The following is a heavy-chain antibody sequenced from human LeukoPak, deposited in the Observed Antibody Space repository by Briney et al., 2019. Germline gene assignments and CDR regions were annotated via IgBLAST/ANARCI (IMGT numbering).Heavy chain of an antibody. CDR1: GGSISRGAYY. D-gene: IGHD3-9*01. CDR2: IHYSGST. J-gene: IGHJ4*02. V-gene: IGHV4-31*03. Sequence: SQTLSLTCTVSGGSISRGAYYWSWIRQHPGKGLEWIGYIHYSGSTYYNPSLKSRVTISVDTSKNQFSLRLNSVTAADTAVYYCARLPTGYYSTQFDYWGQGTLVTVSS. CDR3: ARLPTGYYSTQFDY.